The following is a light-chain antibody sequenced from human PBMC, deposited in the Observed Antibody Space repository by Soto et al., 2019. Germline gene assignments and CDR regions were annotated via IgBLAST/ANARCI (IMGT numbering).Light chain of an antibody. CDR2: GAA. CDR1: QTVSRYY. Sequence: VLTQSPATLSLSPGGRAILSCRASQTVSRYYLSWYQKKPGQPPRLLIYGAATRATGVPDRFSGSGSGADFTLTISSLQPEDFAVYYCQQALTFGGGTTVE. CDR3: QQALT. V-gene: IGKV3D-7*01. J-gene: IGKJ4*01.